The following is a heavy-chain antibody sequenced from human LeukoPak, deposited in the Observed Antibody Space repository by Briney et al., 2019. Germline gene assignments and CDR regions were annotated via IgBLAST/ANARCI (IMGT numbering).Heavy chain of an antibody. CDR1: GFTFSGSA. CDR2: IRSKADSYAT. V-gene: IGHV3-73*01. CDR3: TTPETRPSYYY. Sequence: PGGSLRLSCAASGFTFSGSALHWVRQASGKGLEWVGRIRSKADSYATAYAASVKGRFTISRDDSKNTAYLQMNSLKTEDTAVYYCTTPETRPSYYYWGQGTLVTVSS. J-gene: IGHJ4*02. D-gene: IGHD2-2*01.